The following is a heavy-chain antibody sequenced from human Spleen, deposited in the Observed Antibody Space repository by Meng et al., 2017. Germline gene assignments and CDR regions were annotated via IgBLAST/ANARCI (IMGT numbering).Heavy chain of an antibody. D-gene: IGHD1-26*01. CDR2: INAGNGNT. V-gene: IGHV1-3*01. J-gene: IGHJ4*02. CDR1: GYTFTSYA. CDR3: AGSRSYVKN. Sequence: ASVKDSCKASGYTFTSYALHWVRQAPGQRREGMGWINAGNGNTKYSQKFQGRVTITRDTSASTAYMELSSLRSEETAGYYWAGSRSYVKNWGQGTLVTVSS.